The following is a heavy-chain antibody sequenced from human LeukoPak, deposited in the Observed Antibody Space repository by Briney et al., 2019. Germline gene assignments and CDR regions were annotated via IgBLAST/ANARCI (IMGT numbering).Heavy chain of an antibody. D-gene: IGHD6-13*01. V-gene: IGHV3-23*01. CDR1: GFTVSSNY. Sequence: GGSLRLSCAASGFTVSSNYMSWVRQAPGKGLEWVSGISGSGGSTYYVDSVKGRFTISRDNSKNTLNLQMNSLRAEDTAVYYCAKQGQSSRWYDFDYWGQGTLVTVSS. J-gene: IGHJ4*02. CDR3: AKQGQSSRWYDFDY. CDR2: ISGSGGST.